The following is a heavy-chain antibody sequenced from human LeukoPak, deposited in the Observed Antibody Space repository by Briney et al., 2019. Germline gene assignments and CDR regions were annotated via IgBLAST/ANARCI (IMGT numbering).Heavy chain of an antibody. V-gene: IGHV4-4*07. D-gene: IGHD5-12*01. CDR2: IHTSGST. Sequence: SETLSLTCTVSGGSISSYYWSWIRQPAGKGLEWVGRIHTSGSTNYNPSLKSRVTISVDTSKNQFSLKLSSVTAADTAVYYCARVSGYDWESSYDYWGQGTLVTVSS. J-gene: IGHJ4*02. CDR1: GGSISSYY. CDR3: ARVSGYDWESSYDY.